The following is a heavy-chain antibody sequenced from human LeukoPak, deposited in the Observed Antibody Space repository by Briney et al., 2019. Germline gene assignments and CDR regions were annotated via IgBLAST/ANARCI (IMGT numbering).Heavy chain of an antibody. Sequence: GGSLRLSCAASGFTFSSYSMNWVRQAPGKGLEWVSSISSSSSYIYYADSVKGRFTISRDNAKNSLYLQMNSLRAEDTAVYYCARDVSSGYYSRRRYFDYWGQGTLVTVSS. CDR1: GFTFSSYS. CDR3: ARDVSSGYYSRRRYFDY. J-gene: IGHJ4*02. V-gene: IGHV3-21*01. D-gene: IGHD3-22*01. CDR2: ISSSSSYI.